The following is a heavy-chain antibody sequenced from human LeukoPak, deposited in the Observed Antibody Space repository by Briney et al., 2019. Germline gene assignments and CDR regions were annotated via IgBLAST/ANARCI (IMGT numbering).Heavy chain of an antibody. CDR1: GFTFSSSE. D-gene: IGHD3-16*01. CDR2: INHSGST. Sequence: LRLSCAASGFTFSSSEMNWIRQPPGKGLEWIGEINHSGSTNYNPSLKSRVTISLDTSKNQFSLKLSYVTAADTAVFYFWGSPYTIRVTTGLVWVGPWGQGTLVTVFS. CDR3: WGSPYTIRVTTGLVWVGP. V-gene: IGHV4-34*08. J-gene: IGHJ5*02.